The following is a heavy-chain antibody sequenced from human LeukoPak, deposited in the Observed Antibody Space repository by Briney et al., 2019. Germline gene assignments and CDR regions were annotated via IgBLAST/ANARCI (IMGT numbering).Heavy chain of an antibody. D-gene: IGHD6-19*01. CDR2: ISANNGNT. Sequence: WASVKVSCKASGYTFTNYGISWVRQAPGQGLEWVGWISANNGNTNYAQNLQDRVTMTTDTSTSAAYMELRSLISDDTAVYYCAREGPIAVAGLDYWGQGTLVTVSS. V-gene: IGHV1-18*01. CDR1: GYTFTNYG. CDR3: AREGPIAVAGLDY. J-gene: IGHJ4*02.